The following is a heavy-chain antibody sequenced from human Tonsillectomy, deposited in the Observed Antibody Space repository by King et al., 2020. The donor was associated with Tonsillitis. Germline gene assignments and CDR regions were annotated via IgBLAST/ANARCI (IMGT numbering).Heavy chain of an antibody. V-gene: IGHV3-23*04. J-gene: IGHJ6*04. Sequence: VQLVESGGGLVQSGGSLRLSCAASGFTFIGYTMNWVRQAPGKGLEWVSGISGSGGSTFYADSVKGRFTISRDNSKNTLFLEMNSLRAEDTAVYYCAKEISMTSRYYGMDVWGEGTTVTVSS. D-gene: IGHD2-21*02. CDR1: GFTFIGYT. CDR2: ISGSGGST. CDR3: AKEISMTSRYYGMDV.